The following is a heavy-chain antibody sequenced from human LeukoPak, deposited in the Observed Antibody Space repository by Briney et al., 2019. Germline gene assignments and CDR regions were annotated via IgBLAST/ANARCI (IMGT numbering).Heavy chain of an antibody. CDR2: IVVGGGNT. J-gene: IGHJ4*02. D-gene: IGHD3-22*01. CDR3: AACTWAPPPYDSCMDY. V-gene: IGHV1-58*02. CDR1: GFTFTSSA. Sequence: SVKVSCKASGFTFTSSAMQWVRQARGQRLEWIGWIVVGGGNTNYAQKFQERVTITRDMSTSTAYMELSSLRSEDTAVYYCAACTWAPPPYDSCMDYWGQGTLVTVSS.